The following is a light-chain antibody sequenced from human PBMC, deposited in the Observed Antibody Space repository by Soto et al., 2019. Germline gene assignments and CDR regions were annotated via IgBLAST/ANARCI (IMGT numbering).Light chain of an antibody. J-gene: IGKJ4*01. V-gene: IGKV3-11*01. Sequence: ETVLTQSPATLSLSPGEGATLSCRASQSVSNLLAWYQQKPGQAPRLLIYDASNRATGIPARFSGSGSGTDFTLTITSLEPEDFAVYYCQQRSNWLTFGGGTKVEIK. CDR3: QQRSNWLT. CDR1: QSVSNL. CDR2: DAS.